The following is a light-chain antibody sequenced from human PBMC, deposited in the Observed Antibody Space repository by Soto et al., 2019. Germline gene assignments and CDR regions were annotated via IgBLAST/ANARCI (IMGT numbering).Light chain of an antibody. CDR1: QSVSSSY. J-gene: IGKJ4*01. Sequence: EMKLTQAPRTLSFSPQERATLACSASQSVSSSYLACYQQKPGQAPRLLIYGASSRATGIPDRFHGSGSGTDFTLTISRLEPEDFAVYYCQQYGSPPLAFGGGTKVDIK. CDR2: GAS. CDR3: QQYGSPPLA. V-gene: IGKV3-20*01.